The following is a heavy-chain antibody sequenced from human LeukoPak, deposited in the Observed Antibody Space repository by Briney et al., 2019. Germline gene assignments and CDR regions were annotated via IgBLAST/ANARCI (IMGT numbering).Heavy chain of an antibody. Sequence: SETLSLTCTVSGYSISSGYYWGWIRQPPGKGLEWIGSIYHSGSTYYNPSLKSRVTISVDTSKNQFSLKLSSVTAADTAVYHCARDLVAVAGGDYWGQGTLVTVSS. J-gene: IGHJ4*02. D-gene: IGHD6-19*01. CDR2: IYHSGST. V-gene: IGHV4-38-2*02. CDR3: ARDLVAVAGGDY. CDR1: GYSISSGYY.